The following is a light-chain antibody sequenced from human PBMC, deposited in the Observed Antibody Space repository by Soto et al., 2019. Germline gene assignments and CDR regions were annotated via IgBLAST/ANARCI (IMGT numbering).Light chain of an antibody. Sequence: DIQMTQSPSTLSASVGDRVTITCRASQSISSWLAWYQQKPGKAPKLLSYDASSLESGVPSRFNGSGSGTEFTLTIISLHPDDFATYYCQQYNSYSTFGQGTKLEIK. CDR3: QQYNSYST. J-gene: IGKJ2*01. V-gene: IGKV1-5*01. CDR1: QSISSW. CDR2: DAS.